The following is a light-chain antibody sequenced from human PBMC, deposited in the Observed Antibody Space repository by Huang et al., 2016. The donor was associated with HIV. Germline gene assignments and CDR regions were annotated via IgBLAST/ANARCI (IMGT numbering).Light chain of an antibody. CDR1: QSISNY. V-gene: IGKV1-39*01. CDR2: AAS. J-gene: IGKJ4*01. CDR3: QQSYRTPQT. Sequence: DIQMTQSPSSLSASVGDRVTITCRAGQSISNYLNWYQQKPGKAPKRLIYAASSLQSGVPSRFSGSRSGTDFTLTISSLQPEDFATYYCQQSYRTPQTFGGGTKVEIK.